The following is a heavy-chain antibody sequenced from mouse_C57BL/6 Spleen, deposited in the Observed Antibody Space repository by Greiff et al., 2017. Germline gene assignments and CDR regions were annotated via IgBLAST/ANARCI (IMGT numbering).Heavy chain of an antibody. J-gene: IGHJ3*01. V-gene: IGHV1-50*01. CDR1: GYTFTSYW. Sequence: VQLQQPGAELVKPGASVKLSCKASGYTFTSYWMQWVKQRPGQGLEWIGEIDPSDSDTNYNQKFKGKATLTVDTSSSTAYMQLSSLTSEDSAVYYCARINYDPFAYWGQGTLVTVSA. CDR2: IDPSDSDT. CDR3: ARINYDPFAY. D-gene: IGHD2-4*01.